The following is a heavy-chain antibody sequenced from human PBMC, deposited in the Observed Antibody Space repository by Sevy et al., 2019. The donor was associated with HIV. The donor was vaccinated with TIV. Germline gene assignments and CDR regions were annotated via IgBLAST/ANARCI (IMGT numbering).Heavy chain of an antibody. CDR2: ISSTGSHK. Sequence: GGSLRLSFAASGFNFRTHAMHWVRQPPGKGLEWVAVISSTGSHKYYANSVRGRFTISRDKSENTLSLQMNGLRLDDTGLYYCAREAGYTTTWSPGNYWGLGTLVTVSS. D-gene: IGHD5-12*01. J-gene: IGHJ4*02. CDR3: AREAGYTTTWSPGNY. V-gene: IGHV3-30-3*01. CDR1: GFNFRTHA.